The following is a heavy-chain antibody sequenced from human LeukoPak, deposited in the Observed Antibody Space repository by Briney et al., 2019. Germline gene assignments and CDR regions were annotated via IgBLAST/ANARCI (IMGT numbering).Heavy chain of an antibody. Sequence: SETPSLTCTVSGGSISSSSYYWGWIRQPPGKGLEWIGSIYYSGSTYYNPSLKSRVTISVDTSKNQFSLKLSSVTAADTAVYYCARGIVVVVAAIDYWGQGTLVTVSS. CDR1: GGSISSSSYY. CDR2: IYYSGST. CDR3: ARGIVVVVAAIDY. V-gene: IGHV4-39*01. D-gene: IGHD2-15*01. J-gene: IGHJ4*02.